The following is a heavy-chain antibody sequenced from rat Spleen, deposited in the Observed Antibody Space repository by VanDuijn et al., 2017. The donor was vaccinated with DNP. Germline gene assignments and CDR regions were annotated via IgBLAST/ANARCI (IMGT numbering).Heavy chain of an antibody. D-gene: IGHD1-11*01. J-gene: IGHJ3*01. V-gene: IGHV2-41*01. CDR1: GFSLTNYH. CDR2: IWNFGGT. Sequence: QVQLKESGPGLVQPSQTLSLTCTVSGFSLTNYHVDWVRQPPGKGLEWMGVIWNFGGTRYHSTLKSRLTITKDTSKSQVFFKMNSLQTEDTATYYCARDLLRWRRGFAYWGQGTLVTVSS. CDR3: ARDLLRWRRGFAY.